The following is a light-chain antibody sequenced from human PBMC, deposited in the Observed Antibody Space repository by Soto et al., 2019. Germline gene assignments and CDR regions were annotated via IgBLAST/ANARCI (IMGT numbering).Light chain of an antibody. Sequence: DIQMTQSPSSLSASVGDRVTIACRASQGISNYLAWYQQKPGKVPKLLIYAASTLEAGVPSRFSGSGSGTDFTLTISSLQPEDVATYYCQKYISAPFTFGPGNKVDIK. J-gene: IGKJ3*01. V-gene: IGKV1-27*01. CDR3: QKYISAPFT. CDR1: QGISNY. CDR2: AAS.